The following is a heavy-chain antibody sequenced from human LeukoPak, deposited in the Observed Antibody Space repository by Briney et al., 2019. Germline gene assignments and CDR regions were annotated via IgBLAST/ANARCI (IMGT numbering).Heavy chain of an antibody. D-gene: IGHD6-13*01. CDR2: IIPIFGTA. J-gene: IGHJ4*02. CDR3: ARDIRTRYSSSWGLDY. V-gene: IGHV1-69*13. CDR1: GGTFISYA. Sequence: GASVKVSCKASGGTFISYAISWVRQAPGQGLEWMGGIIPIFGTANYAQKFQGRVTITADESTSTAYMELSSLRSEDTAVYYCARDIRTRYSSSWGLDYWGQGTLVTVSS.